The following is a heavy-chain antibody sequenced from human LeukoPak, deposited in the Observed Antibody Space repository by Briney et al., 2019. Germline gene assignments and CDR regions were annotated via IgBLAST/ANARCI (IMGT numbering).Heavy chain of an antibody. CDR2: MNPNSGNT. V-gene: IGHV1-8*01. J-gene: IGHJ5*02. Sequence: ASVKVSCKASGYTFTSYDINWVRQATGQGLEWMGWMNPNSGNTGYAQKFQGRVTMTRNTSISTACMELSSLRSEDTAVYYCARGKGYYVPYNWFDPWGQGTLVTVSS. CDR3: ARGKGYYVPYNWFDP. CDR1: GYTFTSYD. D-gene: IGHD3-3*01.